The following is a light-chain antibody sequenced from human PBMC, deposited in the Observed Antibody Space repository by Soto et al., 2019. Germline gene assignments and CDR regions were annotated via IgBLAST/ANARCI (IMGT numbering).Light chain of an antibody. CDR2: GAS. CDR3: QQYDNSPDT. Sequence: EIVLTQSPGTLSLSPGERATLSCRASQSVSSSYLAWYQQKPGQAPRLLIYGASSRATGIPDRFSGSGSGTDFTLTISRLEPVDFAVYYCQQYDNSPDTFGQGTKLEIK. J-gene: IGKJ2*01. V-gene: IGKV3-20*01. CDR1: QSVSSSY.